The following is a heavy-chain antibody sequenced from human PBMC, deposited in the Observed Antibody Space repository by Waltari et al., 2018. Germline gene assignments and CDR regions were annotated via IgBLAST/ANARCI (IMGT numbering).Heavy chain of an antibody. D-gene: IGHD3-16*01. Sequence: QVQLVQSGSEVKKPGASVRVSRKASGYNFYSYGVSWERQAPGQGLEWIGWIRNYNGDTNYAQKFQGRVTLTTDKATTTAYMELRNLRSDDTAVYYCSRTFGAYVGDHDYWGQGTAVNVSS. CDR3: SRTFGAYVGDHDY. CDR1: GYNFYSYG. V-gene: IGHV1-18*01. CDR2: IRNYNGDT. J-gene: IGHJ4*02.